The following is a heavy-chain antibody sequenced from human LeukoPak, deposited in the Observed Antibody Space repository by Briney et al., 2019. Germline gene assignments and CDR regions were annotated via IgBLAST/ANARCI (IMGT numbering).Heavy chain of an antibody. CDR3: AREIEGYSSGWYFDY. CDR2: IIPIFGTA. CDR1: GGTFSSYA. V-gene: IGHV1-69*01. Sequence: SVKVSCKASGGTFSSYAISWVRQAPGQGLEWMGGIIPIFGTANYAQKFQGRVTITADESTSTAYMELSSLRSEDKAVYYCAREIEGYSSGWYFDYWGQGTLVTVSS. D-gene: IGHD6-19*01. J-gene: IGHJ4*02.